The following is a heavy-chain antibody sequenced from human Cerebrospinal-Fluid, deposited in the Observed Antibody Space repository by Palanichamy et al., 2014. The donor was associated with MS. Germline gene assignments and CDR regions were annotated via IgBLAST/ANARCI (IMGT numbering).Heavy chain of an antibody. J-gene: IGHJ5*02. Sequence: QVQLRESGPGLVKPSETLSLTCTVSADSVASDSYYWGWVRQSPGGGLEWIGSIYYSWTTYYNPSLKSRVAISADTSKNLFSLKLTSVTAADTAVYYCAGTLNSRPNWFGPWGRGTPVTVSS. CDR2: IYYSWTT. CDR1: ADSVASDSYY. V-gene: IGHV4-39*01. D-gene: IGHD2/OR15-2a*01. CDR3: AGTLNSRPNWFGP.